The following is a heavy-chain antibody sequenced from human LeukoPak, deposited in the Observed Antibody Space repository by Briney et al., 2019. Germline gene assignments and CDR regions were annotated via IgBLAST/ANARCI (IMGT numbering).Heavy chain of an antibody. D-gene: IGHD2-2*02. CDR1: GYTFTSYG. J-gene: IGHJ3*02. V-gene: IGHV1-18*01. Sequence: ASVKVSCKASGYTFTSYGISWVRQAPGQGLEWMGWISAYNGNTNYAQKLQGRVTMTTDTSTSTAYMELRSLRSDDTAVYYCARRVVPAAIRGAFDIWGQGTMVTVSS. CDR3: ARRVVPAAIRGAFDI. CDR2: ISAYNGNT.